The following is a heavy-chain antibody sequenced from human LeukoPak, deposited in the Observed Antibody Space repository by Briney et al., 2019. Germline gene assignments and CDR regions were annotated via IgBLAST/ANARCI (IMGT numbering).Heavy chain of an antibody. CDR1: GGSVSSYY. Sequence: SETLSLTCSVSGGSVSSYYWSWIRQPPGKGLEWIGYIYYSGSTNYNPSLKSRVTISVDTSKNQFSLKLSSVTAADTAVYYCARHCSGGSCYSGWYFDLWGRGTLVTVSS. CDR3: ARHCSGGSCYSGWYFDL. V-gene: IGHV4-59*08. CDR2: IYYSGST. D-gene: IGHD2-15*01. J-gene: IGHJ2*01.